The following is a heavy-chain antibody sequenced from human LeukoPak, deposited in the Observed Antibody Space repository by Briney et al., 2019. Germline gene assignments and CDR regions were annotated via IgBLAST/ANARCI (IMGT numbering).Heavy chain of an antibody. V-gene: IGHV4-38-2*02. D-gene: IGHD2-21*01. CDR2: IYHSGST. CDR1: GYSISSGYY. CDR3: ARVVPKDHDAFDI. Sequence: PSETLSLTCTVSGYSISSGYYWGWIRQPPGKGLEWIGSIYHSGSTYYNPSLKSRVTISVDTSKNQFSLKLSSVTAADTAVYYCARVVPKDHDAFDIWGQGTMVTVSS. J-gene: IGHJ3*02.